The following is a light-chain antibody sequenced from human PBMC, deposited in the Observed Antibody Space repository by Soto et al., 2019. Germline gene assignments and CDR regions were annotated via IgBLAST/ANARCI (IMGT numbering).Light chain of an antibody. CDR2: DAF. CDR3: QQHSDRLT. Sequence: EIVLTQSPATLSLSPGERATLSCRASQSVDSYLAWYQQQPGQAPRLVIFDAFNRATGIPARFSGSGSGTDFTLTISSLEPEDFAVYYCQQHSDRLTFGGGTRVEI. V-gene: IGKV3-11*01. CDR1: QSVDSY. J-gene: IGKJ4*01.